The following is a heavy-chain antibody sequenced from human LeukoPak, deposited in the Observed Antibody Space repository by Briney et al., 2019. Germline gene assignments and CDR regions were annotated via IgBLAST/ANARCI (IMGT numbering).Heavy chain of an antibody. V-gene: IGHV3-74*01. CDR3: ARDQTYYDFWSGYYDY. D-gene: IGHD3-3*01. CDR1: GFTFSSYW. CDR2: IASDGSST. Sequence: GGSLRLSCAASGFTFSSYWMNWVRQAPGKGLVWVSRIASDGSSTTYADSVKGRFSISRDNAKNTLYLQMNSLRVEDTAVYYCARDQTYYDFWSGYYDYWGQGTLVTVSS. J-gene: IGHJ4*02.